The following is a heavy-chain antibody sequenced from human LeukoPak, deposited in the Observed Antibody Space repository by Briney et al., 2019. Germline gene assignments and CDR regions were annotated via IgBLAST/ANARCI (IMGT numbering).Heavy chain of an antibody. CDR1: GFTFSSFA. CDR3: ARANRPFHSSGWYKDY. D-gene: IGHD6-19*01. CDR2: IAYDGSSK. V-gene: IGHV3-30-3*01. Sequence: GGSLRLSCAASGFTFSSFAMHWVRQAPGKGLEWVAVIAYDGSSKYLADSVKGRFTVSRDNSKNTLHLQMNSLRPEDTAVYYCARANRPFHSSGWYKDYWGQGTLVTVSS. J-gene: IGHJ4*02.